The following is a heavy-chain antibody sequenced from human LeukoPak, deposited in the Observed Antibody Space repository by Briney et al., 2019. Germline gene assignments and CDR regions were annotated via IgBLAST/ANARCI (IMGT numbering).Heavy chain of an antibody. V-gene: IGHV3-48*03. Sequence: PPGGSLRLSCAASGFTFSSYEMNWVRQAPGKGLEWVSYISSSGSTIYYADSVKGRFTISRDNSKNTLYLQMNSLRAEDTAVYYCAKGGYGGNLVQHWGQGTLVTVSS. CDR3: AKGGYGGNLVQH. CDR1: GFTFSSYE. D-gene: IGHD4-23*01. J-gene: IGHJ1*01. CDR2: ISSSGSTI.